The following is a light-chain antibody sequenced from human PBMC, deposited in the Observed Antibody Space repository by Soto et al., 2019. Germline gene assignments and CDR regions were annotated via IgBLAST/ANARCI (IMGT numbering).Light chain of an antibody. Sequence: QSVLTQPTSVSAAPGQRITISCSGSSSNVGTNSVSWYQQLPGTAPKLLIYDNNKRPPGIPDRFSGSKSGTSATLAITGLQTGDEADFYCGAWDSSLSVVLFGGGTKLTVL. CDR3: GAWDSSLSVVL. CDR2: DNN. V-gene: IGLV1-51*01. J-gene: IGLJ2*01. CDR1: SSNVGTNS.